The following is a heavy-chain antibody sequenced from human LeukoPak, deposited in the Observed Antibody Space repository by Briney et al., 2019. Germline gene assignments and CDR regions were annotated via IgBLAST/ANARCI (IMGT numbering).Heavy chain of an antibody. Sequence: GGSLRLSCAASGFTFSGYAMNWVCQAPGKGLEWVLGVSGSGDNTYYADSVKGRFTISRDNSKNTLYMQMNSLRADDTAVYYCARWSRSCSSTSCLFDYWGQGTLVTVSS. CDR2: VSGSGDNT. D-gene: IGHD2-2*01. CDR3: ARWSRSCSSTSCLFDY. V-gene: IGHV3-23*01. CDR1: GFTFSGYA. J-gene: IGHJ4*02.